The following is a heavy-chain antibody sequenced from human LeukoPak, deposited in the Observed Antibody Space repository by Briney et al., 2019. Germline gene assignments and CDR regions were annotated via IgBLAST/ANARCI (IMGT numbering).Heavy chain of an antibody. CDR3: ARADRGTTVTWYYYYGMDV. V-gene: IGHV3-30-3*01. Sequence: GGSLRLSCAASGFTFSSYAMHWVRQAPGKGLEWVAVISYDGSNKYYADSVKGRFTISRDNSKNTLYLQMNSLRAEDTAVYYCARADRGTTVTWYYYYGMDVWGQGTTVTVSS. J-gene: IGHJ6*02. CDR1: GFTFSSYA. D-gene: IGHD4-17*01. CDR2: ISYDGSNK.